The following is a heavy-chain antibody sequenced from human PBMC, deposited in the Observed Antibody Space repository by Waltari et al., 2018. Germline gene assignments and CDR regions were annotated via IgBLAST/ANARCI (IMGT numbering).Heavy chain of an antibody. Sequence: EVQLLESGGGLVQPGGSLRLSCAASGFTFSSYAMSWVRQAPGKGLEWVSAIRGSGGSTYYADSVKGRFTISRDNSKNTLYLQMNSLRAEDTAVYYCAKVKGDSTTASYFDLWGRGTLVTVSS. D-gene: IGHD4-17*01. CDR2: IRGSGGST. CDR1: GFTFSSYA. V-gene: IGHV3-23*01. CDR3: AKVKGDSTTASYFDL. J-gene: IGHJ2*01.